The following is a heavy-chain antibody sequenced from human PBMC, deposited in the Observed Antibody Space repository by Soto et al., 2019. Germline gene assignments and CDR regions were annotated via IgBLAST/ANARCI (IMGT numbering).Heavy chain of an antibody. J-gene: IGHJ3*02. CDR1: GFTFSSYA. D-gene: IGHD3-22*01. Sequence: QVQLVESGGGVVQPGRSLRLSCAASGFTFSSYAMHWVRQAPGKGLEWVAVISYDGSNKYYADSVKGRFTISRDNSKNPLYLQMNSLRGEDTAVYYCERGRGGYYDSSGYRKAFAIWGQGTMVTVSS. V-gene: IGHV3-30-3*01. CDR3: ERGRGGYYDSSGYRKAFAI. CDR2: ISYDGSNK.